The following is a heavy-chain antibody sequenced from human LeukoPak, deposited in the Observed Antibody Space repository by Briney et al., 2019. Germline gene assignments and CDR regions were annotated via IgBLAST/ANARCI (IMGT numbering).Heavy chain of an antibody. CDR3: ARSNGIVGATTFDY. J-gene: IGHJ4*02. V-gene: IGHV3-64*01. CDR2: ISSDEGGT. Sequence: GGSLRLSCAASGFTFSSFSMHWVRQAPGKGLEYISAISSDEGGTYYANSVKGRFTISRDNSKNTLYLQMGSLRAEDMAVYYCARSNGIVGATTFDYWGQGTLVTVSS. D-gene: IGHD1-26*01. CDR1: GFTFSSFS.